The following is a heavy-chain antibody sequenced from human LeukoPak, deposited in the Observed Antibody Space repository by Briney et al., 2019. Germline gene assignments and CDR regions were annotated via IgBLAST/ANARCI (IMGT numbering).Heavy chain of an antibody. Sequence: SETLSLTCTVSGGSISSSSYYWGWIRQPPGKGLEWIGSIYYSGSTYYNPSLKSRVTISVDTSKNQFSLKLSSVTAADTAVYYCARQGRRENYYDSSGYWGQGTLVTVSS. CDR1: GGSISSSSYY. V-gene: IGHV4-39*01. D-gene: IGHD3-22*01. J-gene: IGHJ4*02. CDR3: ARQGRRENYYDSSGY. CDR2: IYYSGST.